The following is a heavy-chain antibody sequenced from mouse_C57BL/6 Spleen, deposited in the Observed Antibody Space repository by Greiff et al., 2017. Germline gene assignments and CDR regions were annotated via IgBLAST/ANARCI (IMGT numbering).Heavy chain of an antibody. J-gene: IGHJ1*03. CDR3: TRGYYYGSSRYFDV. D-gene: IGHD1-1*01. CDR2: IYPGNSDT. CDR1: GYTFTSYW. Sequence: DVKLQESGTVLARPGASVKMSCKTSGYTFTSYWMHWVKQRPGQGLEWIGAIYPGNSDTSYNQKFKGKAKLTAVTSASTAYMELSSLTNEDSAVYYCTRGYYYGSSRYFDVWGTGTTVTVSS. V-gene: IGHV1-5*01.